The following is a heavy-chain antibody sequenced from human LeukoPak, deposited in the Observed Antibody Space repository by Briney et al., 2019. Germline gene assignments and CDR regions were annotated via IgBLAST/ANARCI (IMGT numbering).Heavy chain of an antibody. J-gene: IGHJ4*02. CDR2: ISGSGGST. CDR3: AKDLYDGHGDY. V-gene: IGHV3-23*01. CDR1: GFTFSSYA. D-gene: IGHD2-2*02. Sequence: PGGSLRLSCAASGFTFSSYAMSWVRQAPGKGLEWVSAISGSGGSTYYADSGKGRFTIYRDNSKNTLYLQMNSLRAEDTDVYDCAKDLYDGHGDYWGQGTLVTVSS.